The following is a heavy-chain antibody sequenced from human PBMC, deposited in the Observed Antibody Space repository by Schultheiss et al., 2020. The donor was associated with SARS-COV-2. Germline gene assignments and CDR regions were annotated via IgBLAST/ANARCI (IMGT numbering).Heavy chain of an antibody. Sequence: SETLSLTCAVSGGSISSSNWWSWVRQPPGKGLEWIGEIYHSGSTNYNPSLKSRVTISVDKSKNQFSLKLSSVTAADTAVYYCARDPSRYYYYGMDVWGQGTTVTVSS. CDR3: ARDPSRYYYYGMDV. CDR2: IYHSGST. V-gene: IGHV4-4*02. J-gene: IGHJ6*02. CDR1: GGSISSSNW.